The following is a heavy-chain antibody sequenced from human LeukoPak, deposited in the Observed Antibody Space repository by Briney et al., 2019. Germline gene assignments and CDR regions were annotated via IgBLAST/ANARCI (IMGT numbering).Heavy chain of an antibody. CDR3: AKSPYNWSYGYYVVDV. V-gene: IGHV3-23*01. Sequence: GGSLRLSCAASGFNLNNHAMSWVRQAPGKGLEWVSAISGVGVSTYYADSVKGRFTNSRDNSKNTLYLQMNSLRAEDTAVYYCAKSPYNWSYGYYVVDVWGQGTTVTVSS. CDR2: ISGVGVST. J-gene: IGHJ6*02. CDR1: GFNLNNHA. D-gene: IGHD1-7*01.